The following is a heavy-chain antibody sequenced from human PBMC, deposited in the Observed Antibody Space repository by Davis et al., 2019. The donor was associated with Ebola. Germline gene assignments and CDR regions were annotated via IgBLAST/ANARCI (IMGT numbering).Heavy chain of an antibody. CDR3: AVGTVWAASLDY. CDR2: IYTSGST. D-gene: IGHD2-15*01. V-gene: IGHV4-4*07. Sequence: SETLSLTCTVSGGSISSYYWSWIRQPAGKGLEWIGRIYTSGSTNYNPSLKSRVTMSVDTSKNQFSLKLSSVTAADTAVYYCAVGTVWAASLDYWGQGTLVTVSS. J-gene: IGHJ4*02. CDR1: GGSISSYY.